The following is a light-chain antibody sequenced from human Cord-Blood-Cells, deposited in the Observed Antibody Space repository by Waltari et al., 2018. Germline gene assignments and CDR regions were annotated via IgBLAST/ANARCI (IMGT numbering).Light chain of an antibody. J-gene: IGKJ3*01. CDR3: QQYNSYSGT. CDR1: QSISSW. V-gene: IGKV1-5*03. Sequence: DIQLPQSPSTLSASVGERVPITCRASQSISSWLAWYQQKPGKAPKLLIYTASSLESGVPSRFSGSGSGTEFTLTISSLQPDDFATYYCQQYNSYSGTFGPGTKVDIK. CDR2: TAS.